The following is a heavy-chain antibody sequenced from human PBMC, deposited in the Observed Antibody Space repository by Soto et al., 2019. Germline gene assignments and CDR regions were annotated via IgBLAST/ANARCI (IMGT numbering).Heavy chain of an antibody. CDR2: ISYDGSNK. V-gene: IGHV3-30-3*01. J-gene: IGHJ6*02. CDR3: ARDNYDILTGYYYDYYYYGMDV. Sequence: GGSLRLSCAASGFTFSSYAMHWVRQAPGKGLEWVAVISYDGSNKYYADSVKGRFTISRDNSKNTLYLQMNSLRAEDTAVYYCARDNYDILTGYYYDYYYYGMDVWGQGTTVTVSS. D-gene: IGHD3-9*01. CDR1: GFTFSSYA.